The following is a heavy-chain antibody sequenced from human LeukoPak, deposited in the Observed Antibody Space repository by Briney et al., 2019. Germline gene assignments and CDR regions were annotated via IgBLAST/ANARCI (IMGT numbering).Heavy chain of an antibody. CDR1: GGTFSSYA. V-gene: IGHV1-69*13. J-gene: IGHJ6*04. CDR3: ASVYCSGGSCYSYYYYGMDV. D-gene: IGHD2-15*01. Sequence: SVKVSCKASGGTFSSYAISWVRQAPGQGLEWMGGIIPIFGTENYAQKFQGRVTITADESASTAYMELSSLRSEDTAVYYCASVYCSGGSCYSYYYYGMDVWGKGTTVTVSS. CDR2: IIPIFGTE.